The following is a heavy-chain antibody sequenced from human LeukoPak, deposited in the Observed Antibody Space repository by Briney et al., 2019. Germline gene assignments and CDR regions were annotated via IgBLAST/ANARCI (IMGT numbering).Heavy chain of an antibody. CDR1: GYTFTGYY. CDR3: ARDPLYGSGSYFFDF. Sequence: ASVKVSCKASGYTFTGYYIHWVRQAPGQELEWMGWINPNSGGTNYVQKFQGRVTMTRDTSISTAYMELSRLRSDDTAVYYCARDPLYGSGSYFFDFWGQGTLVTVSS. J-gene: IGHJ4*02. D-gene: IGHD3-10*01. CDR2: INPNSGGT. V-gene: IGHV1-2*02.